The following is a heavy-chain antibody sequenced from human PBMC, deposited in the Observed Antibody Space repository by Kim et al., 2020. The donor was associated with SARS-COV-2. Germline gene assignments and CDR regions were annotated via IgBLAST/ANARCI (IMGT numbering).Heavy chain of an antibody. CDR3: AKEFLPCAFDD. CDR1: GFTFNDYT. V-gene: IGHV3-43*01. CDR2: TACDGRGI. J-gene: IGHJ4*02. Sequence: GGSLRLSCVGSGFTFNDYTMHWVRQVPGKGLEWVSATACDGRGIDYADSVKGRFTISRDNCINSLYLHMTSLRPEDAAFYYCAKEFLPCAFDDWGQGTLVTVSS.